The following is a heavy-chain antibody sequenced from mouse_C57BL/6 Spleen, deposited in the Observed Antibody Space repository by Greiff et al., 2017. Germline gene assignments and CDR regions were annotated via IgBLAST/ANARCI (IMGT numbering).Heavy chain of an antibody. CDR1: GYAFTNYL. J-gene: IGHJ2*01. CDR2: INPGSGGT. CDR3: ARFGAQGPFDY. V-gene: IGHV1-54*01. Sequence: QVQLQQSGAELVRPGTSVKVSCKASGYAFTNYLIEWVKQRPGQGLEWIGVINPGSGGTNYNEKFKGKATLTAANSSSTAYMQLSSLTSEDSAVYFCARFGAQGPFDYWGQGTTLTVSS. D-gene: IGHD3-2*02.